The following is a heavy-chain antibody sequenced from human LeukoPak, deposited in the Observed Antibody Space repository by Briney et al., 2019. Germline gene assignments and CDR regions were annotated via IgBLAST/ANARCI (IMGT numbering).Heavy chain of an antibody. CDR2: IYTSGST. CDR3: ARESKWWELSPGAHTYYFDY. CDR1: GGSISSYY. D-gene: IGHD2-15*01. J-gene: IGHJ4*02. Sequence: SETLSLTCTVSGGSISSYYWSWIRQPAGKGLEWIGRIYTSGSTNYNPSLKSRVTMSVDTSKNQFSLKLSSVTAADTAVYYCARESKWWELSPGAHTYYFDYWGQGTLVTVSS. V-gene: IGHV4-4*07.